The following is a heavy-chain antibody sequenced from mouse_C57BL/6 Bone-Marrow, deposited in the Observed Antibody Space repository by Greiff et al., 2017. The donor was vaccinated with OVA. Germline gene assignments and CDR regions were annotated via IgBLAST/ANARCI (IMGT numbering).Heavy chain of an antibody. V-gene: IGHV5-12*01. CDR2: ISNGGGST. J-gene: IGHJ2*01. CDR1: GFTFSDYY. CDR3: ARRQLGLDY. D-gene: IGHD4-1*02. Sequence: DVMLVESGGGLVQPGGSLKLSCAASGFTFSDYYMYWVRQTPEKRLEWVAYISNGGGSTYYPDTVKGRFTISTDNAKNTLYLQMSRLKSEDTAMYYCARRQLGLDYWGQGTTLTVSS.